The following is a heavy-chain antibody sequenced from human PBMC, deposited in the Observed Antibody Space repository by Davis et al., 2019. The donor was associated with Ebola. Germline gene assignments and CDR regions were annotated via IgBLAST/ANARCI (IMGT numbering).Heavy chain of an antibody. CDR3: ARVGAAVADNYFDY. CDR2: IRSSRSYI. D-gene: IGHD6-19*01. Sequence: GESLKISCAASGFTFSSYSMNWVRQAPGTGLEWVSSIRSSRSYIYYADSVKGRFTISRDNAKNSLYLQMNSLRAEDTAVYYCARVGAAVADNYFDYWGQGTLVTVSS. J-gene: IGHJ4*02. CDR1: GFTFSSYS. V-gene: IGHV3-21*01.